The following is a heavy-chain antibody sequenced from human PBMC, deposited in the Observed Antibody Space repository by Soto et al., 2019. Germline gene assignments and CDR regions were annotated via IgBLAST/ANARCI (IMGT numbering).Heavy chain of an antibody. V-gene: IGHV4-34*02. Sequence: QVQLQQWGAGLLKPSKTLSLTCAIYGGSFSGYYWSWIRQPPGKGLEWIGEINHSGSTNYNPSLKSRVAMSVDTSKNQFSLKLSSVTAADMAVYYCAAAVARGWFDPWGQGTLVTVSS. CDR1: GGSFSGYY. CDR2: INHSGST. J-gene: IGHJ5*02. CDR3: AAAVARGWFDP. D-gene: IGHD6-19*01.